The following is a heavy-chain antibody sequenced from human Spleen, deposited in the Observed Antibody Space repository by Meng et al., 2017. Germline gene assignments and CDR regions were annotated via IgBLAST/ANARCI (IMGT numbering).Heavy chain of an antibody. CDR1: GFTFDDYA. D-gene: IGHD3-16*02. Sequence: GGSLRLSCAASGFTFDDYAMHWVRQAPGKGLEWVSGIGWNSGSIGYADSVKGRFTISRDNAKNSLYLQMNSLRAEDTALYYCAKDRENYDYVWGSYRNKGFDYWGQGTLVTVSS. J-gene: IGHJ4*02. V-gene: IGHV3-9*01. CDR3: AKDRENYDYVWGSYRNKGFDY. CDR2: IGWNSGSI.